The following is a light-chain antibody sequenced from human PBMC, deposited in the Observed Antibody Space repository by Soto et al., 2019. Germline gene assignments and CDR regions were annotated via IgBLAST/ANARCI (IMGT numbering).Light chain of an antibody. CDR1: SSDVGSNNH. V-gene: IGLV2-14*01. CDR2: DVS. J-gene: IGLJ1*01. Sequence: HSALTQPASVSGSPGQSITFSCTGTSSDVGSNNHVSWYQQRPGKVPKVIIFDVSNRPSGVSNRFSGSKSGNTASLTISGLQAEDEGDYYCSSFTSTSTYVFGSGTKLTVL. CDR3: SSFTSTSTYV.